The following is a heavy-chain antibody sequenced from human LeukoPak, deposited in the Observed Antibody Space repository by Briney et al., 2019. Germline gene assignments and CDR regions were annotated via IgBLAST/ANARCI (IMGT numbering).Heavy chain of an antibody. J-gene: IGHJ4*02. V-gene: IGHV3-7*03. Sequence: GGSLRLSCAASGFTFSSYWMSWVRQAPGKGLEWVANIKQDGSEKYYVDSVKGRFTISRDNSKNTLFLQMNSLRVEDTAIYYCARDLKAAADYYFDYWGQGTLVTVSS. CDR2: IKQDGSEK. CDR1: GFTFSSYW. CDR3: ARDLKAAADYYFDY. D-gene: IGHD6-13*01.